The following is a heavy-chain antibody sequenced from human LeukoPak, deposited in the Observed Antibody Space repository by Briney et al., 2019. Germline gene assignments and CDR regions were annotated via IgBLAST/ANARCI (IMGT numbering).Heavy chain of an antibody. D-gene: IGHD2-21*02. J-gene: IGHJ4*02. CDR3: GRVYCGGNCYSPPLPDY. V-gene: IGHV3-48*03. CDR2: ISNSGNTI. CDR1: GFTFSSFE. Sequence: GGSLRLSCATSGFTFSSFEMNWVRQAPGKGLEWVSYISNSGNTIYYADSVKGRFTISRDNAKNSLYLQLSSLRAEDTAVYYCGRVYCGGNCYSPPLPDYWGQGTLVTVSA.